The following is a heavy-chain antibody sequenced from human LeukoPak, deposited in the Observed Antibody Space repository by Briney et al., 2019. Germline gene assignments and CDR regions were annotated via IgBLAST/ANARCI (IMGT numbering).Heavy chain of an antibody. V-gene: IGHV4-38-2*02. CDR2: IYNNGIT. D-gene: IGHD3-10*01. CDR3: ARRGAAHRPWDYYYMDV. CDR1: GYSISSGYF. Sequence: PSETLSLTCTVSGYSISSGYFWGWIRQSPAKGLEWIGSIYNNGITYYNPSLKSRVTISVDTSKNQFSLKLSSVTAADTAVYYCARRGAAHRPWDYYYMDVWGKGTTVTVSS. J-gene: IGHJ6*03.